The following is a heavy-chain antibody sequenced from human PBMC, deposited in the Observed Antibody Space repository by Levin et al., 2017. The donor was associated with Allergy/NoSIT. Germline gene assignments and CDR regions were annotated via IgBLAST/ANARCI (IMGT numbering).Heavy chain of an antibody. V-gene: IGHV3-23*01. J-gene: IGHJ4*02. CDR2: ISGSGGST. CDR1: GFTFSSYA. Sequence: SGESLKISCAASGFTFSSYAMSWVRQAPGKGLEWVSAISGSGGSTYYADSVKGRFTISRDNSKNTLYLQMNSLRAEDTAVYYCAKVTPYKLDYWGQGTLVTVSS. CDR3: AKVTPYKLDY. D-gene: IGHD1-14*01.